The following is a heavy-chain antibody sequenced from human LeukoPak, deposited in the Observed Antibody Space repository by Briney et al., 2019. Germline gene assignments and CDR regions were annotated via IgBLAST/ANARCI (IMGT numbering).Heavy chain of an antibody. J-gene: IGHJ3*02. CDR1: GGSISSYY. Sequence: PSETLSLTCTVSGGSISSYYWSWIRQPPGKGLEWIGYFYYSGSTNYNPSLKSRVTISVDTSKNQFSLKLSSVTAADTAVYYCARDYVDAFDIWGQGTMVTVSS. CDR2: FYYSGST. D-gene: IGHD3-16*01. V-gene: IGHV4-59*01. CDR3: ARDYVDAFDI.